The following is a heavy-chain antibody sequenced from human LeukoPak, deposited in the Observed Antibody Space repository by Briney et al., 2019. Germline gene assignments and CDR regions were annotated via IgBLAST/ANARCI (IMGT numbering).Heavy chain of an antibody. D-gene: IGHD3-3*01. J-gene: IGHJ3*02. V-gene: IGHV4-30-4*01. CDR2: IYYSGST. Sequence: SETLSLTCTVSGGSISSGDYYWSWIRQPPGKGLEWIGYIYYSGSTYYNPSLKSRVTISVDTFKNQFSLKLSSVTAADTAVYYCATRRITIFGVVIMSAFDIWGQGTMVTVSS. CDR3: ATRRITIFGVVIMSAFDI. CDR1: GGSISSGDYY.